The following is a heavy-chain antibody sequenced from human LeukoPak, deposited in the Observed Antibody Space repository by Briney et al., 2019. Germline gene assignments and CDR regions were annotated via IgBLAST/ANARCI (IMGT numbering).Heavy chain of an antibody. CDR2: ISAYNGNT. V-gene: IGHV1-18*01. CDR3: ARAREEKLRYFDWLYFQDY. D-gene: IGHD3-9*01. J-gene: IGHJ4*02. CDR1: GYTFTSYG. Sequence: ASVKVSCKASGYTFTSYGISWVRQAPGQGLEGMGWISAYNGNTNYAQKLQGRVTMTTDTSTSTAYLELRSLRSDDTAVYYCARAREEKLRYFDWLYFQDYWGQGTLVTVSS.